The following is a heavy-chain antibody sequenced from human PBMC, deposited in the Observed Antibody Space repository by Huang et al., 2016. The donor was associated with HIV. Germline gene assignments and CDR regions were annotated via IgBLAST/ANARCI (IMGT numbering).Heavy chain of an antibody. J-gene: IGHJ4*01. CDR2: IGSDGSST. V-gene: IGHV3-74*02. D-gene: IGHD3-3*01. CDR1: GFIFSDYW. CDR3: VRAKEKGYDFWSGYRY. Sequence: EVELAESGGGSVRPGQSLRLSCVGSGFIFSDYWMHWVRQIPGKGLSGFARIGSDGSSTSYADSVKGRFTIYRDNAKNTVYLQMSSLRVDDTAVYYCVRAKEKGYDFWSGYRYWGQGVQVTVSS.